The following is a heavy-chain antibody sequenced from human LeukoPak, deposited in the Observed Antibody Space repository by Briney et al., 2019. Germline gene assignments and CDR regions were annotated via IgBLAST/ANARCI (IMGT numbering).Heavy chain of an antibody. V-gene: IGHV1-69*06. CDR1: GGTFSSYA. Sequence: ASVKVSCKASGGTFSSYAISWARQAPGQGLEWMGGIIPIFGTANYAQKFQGRVTITADKSTGTAYMELSSLRSEDTAVYYCARDEGAKIAFHIWGQGTMVTVSS. D-gene: IGHD1-26*01. CDR2: IIPIFGTA. CDR3: ARDEGAKIAFHI. J-gene: IGHJ3*02.